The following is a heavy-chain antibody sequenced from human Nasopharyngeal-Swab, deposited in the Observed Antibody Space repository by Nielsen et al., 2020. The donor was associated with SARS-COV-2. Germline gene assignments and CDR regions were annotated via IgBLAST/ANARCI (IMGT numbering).Heavy chain of an antibody. J-gene: IGHJ4*02. CDR1: GFTFSSYG. Sequence: GGSLRLSCAASGFTFSSYGMHWVRQAPGKGLEWVAVIWYDGSNKYYANSVKGRFTISRDNSKNTLYLQMNSLRAEDTAVYYRARDSFTGSSHLDYWGQGTLVTVSS. V-gene: IGHV3-33*01. CDR2: IWYDGSNK. CDR3: ARDSFTGSSHLDY. D-gene: IGHD6-6*01.